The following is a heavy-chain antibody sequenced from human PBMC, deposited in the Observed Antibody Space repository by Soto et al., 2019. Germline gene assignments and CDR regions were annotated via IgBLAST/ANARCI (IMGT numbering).Heavy chain of an antibody. CDR1: GDSVSGNSAA. D-gene: IGHD2-2*01. CDR3: ARVEVVVVPAAIHSSSSPFDP. V-gene: IGHV6-1*01. CDR2: TYYRSKWYN. Sequence: SQTLSLTCAISGDSVSGNSAAWNWIRQSPSRGLEWLGRTYYRSKWYNDYAVSVKSRITINPDTSKNQFSLQLNSVTPEDTAVYYCARVEVVVVPAAIHSSSSPFDPWGQGTLVTVSS. J-gene: IGHJ5*02.